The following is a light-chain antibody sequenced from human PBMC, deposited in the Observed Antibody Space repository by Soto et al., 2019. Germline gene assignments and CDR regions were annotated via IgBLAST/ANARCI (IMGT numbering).Light chain of an antibody. J-gene: IGLJ1*01. CDR1: SSDIGADDY. CDR2: EVS. CDR3: SSYTSSSTVGV. V-gene: IGLV2-14*01. Sequence: QSALTQPASVSGSPGQSITVSCTGTSSDIGADDYVSWYQQHPGKAPKVIISEVSKRPSGVSHRFSGSKSGNTASLTISGLQAEDEADYYCSSYTSSSTVGVFGTGTKVTVL.